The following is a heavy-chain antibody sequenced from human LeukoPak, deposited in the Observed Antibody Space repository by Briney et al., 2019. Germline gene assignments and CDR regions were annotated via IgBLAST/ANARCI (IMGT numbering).Heavy chain of an antibody. Sequence: GGSLRLSCSASGFTFSTYGMHWVRQAPGQGLEWVTFIRYDGSHKNYADSVKGRFTISRDNSKNTVYVQMKSLRAEDTAVYYCAKDPADYGDYGAYYMDVWGKGTTVTVSS. D-gene: IGHD4-17*01. CDR1: GFTFSTYG. CDR2: IRYDGSHK. CDR3: AKDPADYGDYGAYYMDV. J-gene: IGHJ6*03. V-gene: IGHV3-30*02.